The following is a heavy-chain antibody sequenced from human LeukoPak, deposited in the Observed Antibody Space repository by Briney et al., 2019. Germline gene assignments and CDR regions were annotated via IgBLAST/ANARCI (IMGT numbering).Heavy chain of an antibody. CDR2: INPSGGST. CDR1: GHTFTSYY. CDR3: AREGPHSSSWALSWFDP. D-gene: IGHD6-13*01. J-gene: IGHJ5*02. V-gene: IGHV1-46*01. Sequence: ASVKVSCKASGHTFTSYYMHWVRQAPGQGLEWMGIINPSGGSTSYAQKFQGRVTMTRDTSTSTVYMELSSLRSEDTAVYYCAREGPHSSSWALSWFDPWGQGTLVTVSS.